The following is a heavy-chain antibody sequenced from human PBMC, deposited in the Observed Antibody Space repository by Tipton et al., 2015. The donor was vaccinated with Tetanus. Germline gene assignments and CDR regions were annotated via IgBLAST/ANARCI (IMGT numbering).Heavy chain of an antibody. J-gene: IGHJ5*02. CDR1: GGSISSGGYY. V-gene: IGHV4-39*07. Sequence: TLSLTCTVSGGSISSGGYYWSWIRQPPGKGLEWIGEIDHSGNTRYNPSLKSRLTISVDTSKDQFSLKLSSVVAADTAVYYCARGPFAYDHWGQGALVTVSS. CDR3: ARGPFAYDH. CDR2: IDHSGNT.